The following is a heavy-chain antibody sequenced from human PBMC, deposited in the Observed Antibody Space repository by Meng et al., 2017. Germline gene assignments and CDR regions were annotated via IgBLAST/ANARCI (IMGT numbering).Heavy chain of an antibody. CDR3: ARVTAMDLYYFDY. Sequence: EVQWLEVGGGLVQPGGSLRLSCAASGFTFSSYAMSWVRQAPGKGLEWVSAISGSGGSTYYADSVKGRFTISRDNSKNTLYLQMNSLRAEDTAVYYCARVTAMDLYYFDYWGQGTLVTVSS. CDR1: GFTFSSYA. CDR2: ISGSGGST. D-gene: IGHD5-18*01. V-gene: IGHV3-23*01. J-gene: IGHJ4*02.